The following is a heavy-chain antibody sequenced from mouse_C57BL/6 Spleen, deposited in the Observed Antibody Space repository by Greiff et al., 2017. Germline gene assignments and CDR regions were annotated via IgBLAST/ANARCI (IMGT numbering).Heavy chain of an antibody. CDR3: ARAYYDSFDY. V-gene: IGHV5-16*01. CDR2: INYDGSST. J-gene: IGHJ2*01. CDR1: GFTFSDYY. D-gene: IGHD2-4*01. Sequence: EVQVVESEGGLVQPGSSMKLSCTASGFTFSDYYMAWVRQVPEKGLEWVANINYDGSSTYYLDSLKSRFIISRDNAKNILYLQMSSLKSEDTATYYCARAYYDSFDYWGQGTTLTVSS.